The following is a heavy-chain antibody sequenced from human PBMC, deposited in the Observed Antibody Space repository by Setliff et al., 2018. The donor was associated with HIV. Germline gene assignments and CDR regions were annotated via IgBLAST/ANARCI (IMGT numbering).Heavy chain of an antibody. V-gene: IGHV4-59*02. CDR1: GASVNSHY. D-gene: IGHD1-26*01. CDR3: ARAVGASYATPYLDY. Sequence: SETLSLTCTVSGASVNSHYWAWIRQPPGKGLEWIGSLYYSGNTNYNPSLKSRVTISADTSKNQFSLKLRSVTAADTAVYYCARAVGASYATPYLDYWGRGTLVTVSS. J-gene: IGHJ4*02. CDR2: LYYSGNT.